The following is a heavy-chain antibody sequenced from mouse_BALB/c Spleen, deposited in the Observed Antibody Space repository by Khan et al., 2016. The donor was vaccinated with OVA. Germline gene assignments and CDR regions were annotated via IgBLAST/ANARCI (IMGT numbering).Heavy chain of an antibody. J-gene: IGHJ3*01. V-gene: IGHV5-6*01. D-gene: IGHD4-1*01. CDR1: GFTFSPYS. Sequence: EVELVESGGDLVKSGGSLKLSCAASGFTFSPYSMSWVRQTPDKGLEWVATISSDGNYNYYPDSVKGRFNISRDKAKNKLYLQMSSLKSEDTAIYYCATHLTGSFAYWGQGTLVTVSA. CDR3: ATHLTGSFAY. CDR2: ISSDGNYN.